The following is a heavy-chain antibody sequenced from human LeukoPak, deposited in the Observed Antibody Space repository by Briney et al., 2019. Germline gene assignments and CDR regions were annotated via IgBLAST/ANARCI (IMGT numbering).Heavy chain of an antibody. V-gene: IGHV1-18*01. D-gene: IGHD1-26*01. Sequence: ASVNVSCKASGYTFTSYGISWVRQAPGQGLEWMGWISAYNGNTNYAQKLQGRVTMTTDISTSTAYMELRSLRSDDTAVYYCARVLVGSYYYYYYMDVWGKGTTVTVSS. J-gene: IGHJ6*03. CDR1: GYTFTSYG. CDR3: ARVLVGSYYYYYYMDV. CDR2: ISAYNGNT.